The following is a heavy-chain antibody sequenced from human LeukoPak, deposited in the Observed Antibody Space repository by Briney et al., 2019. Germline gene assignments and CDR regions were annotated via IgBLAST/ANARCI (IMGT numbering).Heavy chain of an antibody. V-gene: IGHV4-4*07. D-gene: IGHD3-22*01. CDR2: IYTSGST. CDR1: GGYISSYY. Sequence: SETLSHTCTVSGGYISSYYWSWIRQPAGQGLAGIGRIYTSGSTNYNPSLKSRVTMSVDTSKNQFSLKLSSVTAADTAVYYCARENSSGYYSRWFDPWGQGTLVTVSS. CDR3: ARENSSGYYSRWFDP. J-gene: IGHJ5*02.